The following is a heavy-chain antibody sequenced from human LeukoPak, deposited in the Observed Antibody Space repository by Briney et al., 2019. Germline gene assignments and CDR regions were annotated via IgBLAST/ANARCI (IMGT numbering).Heavy chain of an antibody. CDR3: ARTEDADY. Sequence: GRSLRLSCAASGFTFDDYAMHWVRQAPGKGLEWVSGISWNSGSIGYADSVKGRFTISRDNAKNSLYLQMNSLSAEDTALYYCARTEDADYWGQGTLVTVSS. D-gene: IGHD1-1*01. CDR2: ISWNSGSI. CDR1: GFTFDDYA. J-gene: IGHJ4*02. V-gene: IGHV3-9*01.